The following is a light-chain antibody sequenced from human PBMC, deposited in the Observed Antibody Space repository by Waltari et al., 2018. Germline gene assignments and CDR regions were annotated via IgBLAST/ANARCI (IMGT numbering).Light chain of an antibody. Sequence: QSALTQPASVSGSPGQSITISCTGTSNDVGNYNLVSWYQQYPGKVTQLIIYEVNKRPAGVSHRFSDSKSRNTASLTISGLQAEDEADYYCFSYTGDTTLYVFGTGTKVTVL. V-gene: IGLV2-23*02. CDR3: FSYTGDTTLYV. CDR1: SNDVGNYNL. CDR2: EVN. J-gene: IGLJ1*01.